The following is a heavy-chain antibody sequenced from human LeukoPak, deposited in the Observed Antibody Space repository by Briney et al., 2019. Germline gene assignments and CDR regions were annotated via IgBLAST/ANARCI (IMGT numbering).Heavy chain of an antibody. CDR3: ARDGGFCSGGFCYRLFDP. V-gene: IGHV3-48*04. CDR2: ISDSSITM. D-gene: IGHD2-15*01. CDR1: GFTFSSHN. J-gene: IGHJ5*02. Sequence: GGSLRLSCAASGFTFSSHNMVWVRQPPGKGLGWISYISDSSITMYYADSVKGRFTISRDNAKNSLYLQMNSLRAEDTAVYYCARDGGFCSGGFCYRLFDPWGQGTLVTVSS.